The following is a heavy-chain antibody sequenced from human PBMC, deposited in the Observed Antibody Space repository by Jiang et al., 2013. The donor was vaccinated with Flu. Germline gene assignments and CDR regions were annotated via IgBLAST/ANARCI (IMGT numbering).Heavy chain of an antibody. CDR2: ISGVDGST. CDR3: AKDFTYSYGSSGYYYFDY. CDR1: GFTFSNYA. D-gene: IGHD3-22*01. Sequence: VQLLESGGGLIQPGGSLRLSCAASGFTFSNYAMGWVRQAPGKGLEWVSTISGVDGSTFYADSVKGRFTISRDNSKSTLYLQMSSLRAEDTAVYFCAKDFTYSYGSSGYYYFDYWGQGSLVTVSS. V-gene: IGHV3-23*01. J-gene: IGHJ4*02.